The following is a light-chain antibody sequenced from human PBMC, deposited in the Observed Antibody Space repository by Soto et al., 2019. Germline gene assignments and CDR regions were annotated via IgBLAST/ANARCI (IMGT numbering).Light chain of an antibody. J-gene: IGKJ1*01. CDR1: QTITNY. CDR2: DIS. CDR3: QQRNTWPGT. V-gene: IGKV3-11*01. Sequence: VLTQSPATLSLSPGDRATLSCRASQTITNYLAWYQHKPGQAPRLLIYDISNRATGIPARFSGGGSGTDFTLTICGLEPEDFAVYYCQQRNTWPGTFGQGTKVEIK.